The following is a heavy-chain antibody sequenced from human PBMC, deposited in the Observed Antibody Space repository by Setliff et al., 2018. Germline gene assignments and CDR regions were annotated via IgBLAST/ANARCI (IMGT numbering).Heavy chain of an antibody. D-gene: IGHD5-12*01. CDR2: ISSSGSTI. CDR3: AGCGYGQYYAMDV. Sequence: HPGGSLSLSCAASGFTFSSYEMNWVRQAPGKGLEWVSYISSSGSTIYYADSVKGRFTISRDNANNTLYLQMTSLRAEDTAVYYCAGCGYGQYYAMDVWGQGTTVTVSS. J-gene: IGHJ6*02. CDR1: GFTFSSYE. V-gene: IGHV3-48*03.